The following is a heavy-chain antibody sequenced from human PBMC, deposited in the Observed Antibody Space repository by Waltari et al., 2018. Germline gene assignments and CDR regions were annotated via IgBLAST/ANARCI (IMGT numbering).Heavy chain of an antibody. CDR2: IYTSGST. CDR1: GGSISSGSYY. D-gene: IGHD1-7*01. J-gene: IGHJ4*02. Sequence: QVQLQESGPGLVKPSQTLSLTYTVSGGSISSGSYYWSWIRQPAGKGLEWIGYIYTSGSTNYNPSLKSRVTISVDTSKNQFSLKLSSVTAADTAVYYCARVELGTLDYWGQGTLVTVSS. CDR3: ARVELGTLDY. V-gene: IGHV4-61*09.